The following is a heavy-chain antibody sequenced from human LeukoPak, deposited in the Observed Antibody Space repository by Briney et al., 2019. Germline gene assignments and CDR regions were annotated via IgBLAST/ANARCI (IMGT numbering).Heavy chain of an antibody. CDR2: INHSGST. V-gene: IGHV4-34*01. CDR3: ARRGAAAGRGYYFDY. D-gene: IGHD6-13*01. CDR1: GGAFSGYY. J-gene: IGHJ4*02. Sequence: SETLSLTCAVYGGAFSGYYWSWIRQPPGKGLEWIGEINHSGSTNYNPSLKSRVTISVDTSKNQFSLQLSSVTAADTAVYYCARRGAAAGRGYYFDYWGQGTLVTVSS.